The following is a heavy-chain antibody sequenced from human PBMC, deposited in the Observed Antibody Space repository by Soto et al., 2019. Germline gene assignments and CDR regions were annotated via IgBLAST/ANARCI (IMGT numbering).Heavy chain of an antibody. CDR3: AHKGPEDWPLDY. D-gene: IGHD3-9*01. J-gene: IGHJ4*02. Sequence: QITLKESGPTLVRPTQTLTLTCAFSGFSLSTSGVGVGWIRQPPGKALEWLAVIYWDDSKHYSPSLRSRLTITTDTSKNQVVLTMTNMDPMDTGTYYCAHKGPEDWPLDYWGQETLVTVSS. V-gene: IGHV2-5*02. CDR2: IYWDDSK. CDR1: GFSLSTSGVG.